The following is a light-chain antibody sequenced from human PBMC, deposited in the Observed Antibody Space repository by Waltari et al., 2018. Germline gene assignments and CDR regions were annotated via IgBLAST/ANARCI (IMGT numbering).Light chain of an antibody. CDR1: GSDIGGFNY. CDR2: GVS. CDR3: CSYTTTTTWV. J-gene: IGLJ3*02. Sequence: QSVLTQPASVSGSPGQSITISCSGTGSDIGGFNYVSWYQQRPGKAPKLLLYGVSQRPSGVSDRFSGSKSGNRASLTISGLQAEDDSDYYCCSYTTTTTWVFGGGTKLTVL. V-gene: IGLV2-14*03.